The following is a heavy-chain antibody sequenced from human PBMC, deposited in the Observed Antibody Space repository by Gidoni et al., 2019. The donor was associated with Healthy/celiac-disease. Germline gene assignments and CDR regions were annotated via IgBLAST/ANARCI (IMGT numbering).Heavy chain of an antibody. CDR2: ISSSSRYI. V-gene: IGHV3-21*01. D-gene: IGHD6-19*01. CDR1: FSSYS. J-gene: IGHJ6*02. Sequence: FSSYSMNWVRQAPGKGLEWVSSISSSSRYIYYADSVKGRFTISRDNAKNSLYLQMNSLRAEDTAVYYCARDRMDSSGWPHYYYYYGMDVWGQGTTVTVSS. CDR3: ARDRMDSSGWPHYYYYYGMDV.